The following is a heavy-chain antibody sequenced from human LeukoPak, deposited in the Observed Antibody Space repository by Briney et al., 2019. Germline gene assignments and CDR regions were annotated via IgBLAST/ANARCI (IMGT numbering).Heavy chain of an antibody. J-gene: IGHJ3*02. Sequence: GGSLRLSCAASGFTFSSYAMHWVRQAPGKGLEWVANIDADGSEKYYVDGVKGRFTISRDNAKNSLYLQMNSLRAGDTAMYYCARDPTGNDAFDIWGQGTMVTVSS. V-gene: IGHV3-7*05. CDR1: GFTFSSYA. CDR3: ARDPTGNDAFDI. D-gene: IGHD1-1*01. CDR2: IDADGSEK.